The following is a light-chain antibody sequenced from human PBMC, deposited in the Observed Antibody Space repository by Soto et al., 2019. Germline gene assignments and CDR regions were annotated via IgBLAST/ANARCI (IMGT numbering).Light chain of an antibody. CDR2: RNN. J-gene: IGLJ3*02. Sequence: QSVLTQPRSASGTPGQRVTISCSGSNSNIGSSYVYWYQQVPGTAPKLLIYRNNQRPSGVPDRFSGSKSGTSASLAISGLRSEDEADYYCAAWDDSLSGRVFGGGTKLTVL. CDR3: AAWDDSLSGRV. CDR1: NSNIGSSY. V-gene: IGLV1-47*01.